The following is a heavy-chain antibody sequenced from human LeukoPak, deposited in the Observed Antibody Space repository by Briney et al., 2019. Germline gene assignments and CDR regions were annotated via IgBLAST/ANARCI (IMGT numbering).Heavy chain of an antibody. CDR3: ARDRSGYYYLDAFDI. D-gene: IGHD3-22*01. CDR2: ISSSSSYI. CDR1: GFTFSSYE. Sequence: GGSLRLSCAASGFTFSSYEMNWVRQAPGKGLEWVSSISSSSSYIYYADSVKGRFTISRDNAKNSLYLQMNSLRAEDTAVYYCARDRSGYYYLDAFDIWGQGTMVTVSS. J-gene: IGHJ3*02. V-gene: IGHV3-21*01.